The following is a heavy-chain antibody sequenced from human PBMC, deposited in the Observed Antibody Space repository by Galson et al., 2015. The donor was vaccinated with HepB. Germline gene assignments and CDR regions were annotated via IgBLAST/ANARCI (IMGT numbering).Heavy chain of an antibody. J-gene: IGHJ4*02. CDR3: ARGWAYYYDSSGYYDFDY. D-gene: IGHD3-22*01. CDR2: ISWNSGSI. CDR1: GFTFDDYA. Sequence: SLRLSCAASGFTFDDYAMHWVRHAPGKGLEWVSGISWNSGSIGYADSVKGRFTISRDNSKNTLYLQMNSLRAEDTAVYYCARGWAYYYDSSGYYDFDYWGQGTLVTVSS. V-gene: IGHV3-9*01.